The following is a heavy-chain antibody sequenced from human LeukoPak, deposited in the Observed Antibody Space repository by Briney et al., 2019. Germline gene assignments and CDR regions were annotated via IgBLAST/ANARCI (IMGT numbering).Heavy chain of an antibody. D-gene: IGHD3-10*01. CDR2: ITPVIETA. J-gene: IGHJ5*02. Sequence: SVKVSCKTSGGTFLSHTFSWVRQAPGKGLEWMGKITPVIETANYAQTFQGRVSIYADKSTTTVYMDLSGLRPDDTAVYYCARVNLRGSNYNWFDPWVQGTRVTVSS. V-gene: IGHV1-69*08. CDR3: ARVNLRGSNYNWFDP. CDR1: GGTFLSHT.